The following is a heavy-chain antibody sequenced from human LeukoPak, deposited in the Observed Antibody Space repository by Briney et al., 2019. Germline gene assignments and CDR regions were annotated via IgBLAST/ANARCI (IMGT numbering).Heavy chain of an antibody. V-gene: IGHV3-23*01. CDR3: ARILRITIFGVVEYYFDY. CDR2: ISGSGGST. J-gene: IGHJ4*02. Sequence: GSLRLSCAASGFTFSSYAMSWVRQAPGKGLEWVSAISGSGGSTYYADSVKGRFTISRDNSKNTLYLQMNSLRAEDTAVYYCARILRITIFGVVEYYFDYWGQGTLVTVSS. D-gene: IGHD3-3*01. CDR1: GFTFSSYA.